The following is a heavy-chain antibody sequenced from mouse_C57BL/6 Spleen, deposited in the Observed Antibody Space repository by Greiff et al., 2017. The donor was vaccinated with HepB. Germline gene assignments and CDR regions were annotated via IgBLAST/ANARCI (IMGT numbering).Heavy chain of an antibody. CDR3: ARGDYYYFDY. J-gene: IGHJ2*01. D-gene: IGHD1-1*01. CDR1: GFSLTSYG. CDR2: IWGDGST. Sequence: VKVVESGPGLVAPSQSLYITCTVSGFSLTSYGVSWVRQHPGKGLEWLGAIWGDGSTNYHSALIYRLSISKDSSKDQVFLRLNSLQTADTATYYCARGDYYYFDYWGQGTTLTVSS. V-gene: IGHV2-3*01.